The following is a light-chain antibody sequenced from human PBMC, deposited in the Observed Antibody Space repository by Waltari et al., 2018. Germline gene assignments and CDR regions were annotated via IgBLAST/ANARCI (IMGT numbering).Light chain of an antibody. J-gene: IGKJ1*01. CDR1: QSISSW. CDR2: KAS. Sequence: DIQMTQSPSTLSASVGDRVTITCRASQSISSWLAWYQPKPGKAPKVLIYKASSLESGVPSRFSGSGSGTEFTLTISSLQPDDFATYYCQQYNSYSGTFGQGTKVEIK. CDR3: QQYNSYSGT. V-gene: IGKV1-5*03.